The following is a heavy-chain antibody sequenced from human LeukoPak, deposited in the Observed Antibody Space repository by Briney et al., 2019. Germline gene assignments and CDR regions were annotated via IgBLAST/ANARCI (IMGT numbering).Heavy chain of an antibody. CDR2: ISYDGSNK. J-gene: IGHJ4*02. D-gene: IGHD3-10*01. CDR3: ARESEYYGSGSYPPPDY. Sequence: GGSLRLSCAASGFTFSSYAMHWVRQAPGKGLEWVAVISYDGSNKYYADSVKGRFTISRDNSKNTLYQQMNSLRAEDTAVYYCARESEYYGSGSYPPPDYWGQGTLVTVSS. CDR1: GFTFSSYA. V-gene: IGHV3-30*04.